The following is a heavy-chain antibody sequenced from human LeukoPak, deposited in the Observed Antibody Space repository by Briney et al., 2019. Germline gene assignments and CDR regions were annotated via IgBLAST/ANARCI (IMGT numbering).Heavy chain of an antibody. J-gene: IGHJ5*02. D-gene: IGHD3-3*01. V-gene: IGHV4-34*01. Sequence: SETLSLTCAVYGGSFSDYYWSWIRQPPGKGLEWIGEINHSGSTNYNPSLKSRVTISVDTSKNQFSLELSSVTAADTAVYYCARGRRWSGYLSAWGQGTLVTVSS. CDR2: INHSGST. CDR1: GGSFSDYY. CDR3: ARGRRWSGYLSA.